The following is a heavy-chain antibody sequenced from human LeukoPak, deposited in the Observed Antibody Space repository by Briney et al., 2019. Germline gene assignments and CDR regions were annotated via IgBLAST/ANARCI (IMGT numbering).Heavy chain of an antibody. V-gene: IGHV3-53*01. J-gene: IGHJ4*02. CDR1: GISVRGSY. Sequence: GGSLRLSCEVSGISVRGSYMSWVRQAPGKGLEWVSVIYSGDRTYYAESVKGRFTISRDTSKNTLYLQMNNLRADDTARYYCTRDLTGTTWSGNDYWGQGTLVTISS. CDR3: TRDLTGTTWSGNDY. D-gene: IGHD6-13*01. CDR2: IYSGDRT.